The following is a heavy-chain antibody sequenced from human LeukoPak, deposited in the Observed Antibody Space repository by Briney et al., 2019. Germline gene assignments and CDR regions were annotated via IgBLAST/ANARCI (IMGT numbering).Heavy chain of an antibody. V-gene: IGHV4-31*03. CDR1: GGSISSGGYY. CDR2: IYYSGST. Sequence: SETLSLTCTVSGGSISSGGYYWSWIRQHPGQGLEWIGYIYYSGSTYYNPSLKSRVTISVDTSENQFSLNLSSVTAADTAVYYCARLRGDRTSSLDYWGQGTLVTVSS. J-gene: IGHJ4*02. D-gene: IGHD4-17*01. CDR3: ARLRGDRTSSLDY.